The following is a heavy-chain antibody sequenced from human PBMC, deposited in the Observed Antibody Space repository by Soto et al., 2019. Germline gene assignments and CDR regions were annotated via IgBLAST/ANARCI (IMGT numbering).Heavy chain of an antibody. J-gene: IGHJ4*02. CDR1: GYTFASYA. CDR3: AKAASGSTTGCPDY. CDR2: INAGNANR. V-gene: IGHV1-3*01. D-gene: IGHD6-19*01. Sequence: GASVKVSCKASGYTFASYAIHWVRQAPGQRLEWMGWINAGNANRKYSQSFQGRVTITRDTSASTASMELSSLRSEDTAIYYCAKAASGSTTGCPDYWGQGTLVTVSS.